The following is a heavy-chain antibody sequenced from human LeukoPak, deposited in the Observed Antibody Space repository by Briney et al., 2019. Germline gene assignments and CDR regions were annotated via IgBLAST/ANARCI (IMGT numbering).Heavy chain of an antibody. CDR2: VYNSGTT. V-gene: IGHV4-59*08. CDR3: ARRRELQRSNWYFDL. CDR1: GASISGYY. D-gene: IGHD1-26*01. Sequence: SETLSLTCTVSGASISGYYWSWIRQPPGQGLEWIGYVYNSGTTNYNPSLNSRLTISADTSKSQFSLKLSSVTAADTAVYYCARRRELQRSNWYFDLWGRGTLVTVSS. J-gene: IGHJ2*01.